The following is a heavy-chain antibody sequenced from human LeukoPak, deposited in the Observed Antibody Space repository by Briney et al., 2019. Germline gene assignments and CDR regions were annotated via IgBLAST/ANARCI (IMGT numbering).Heavy chain of an antibody. D-gene: IGHD5-12*01. CDR1: GGSITSYY. J-gene: IGHJ4*02. Sequence: SETLSLTCTVSGGSITSYYWTWIRQPPGKGLEWIGYVYFSGSTTYNPSLKSRVTISVDTSKNQFSLKLSSVTAAGTAVYYCARTRPYEAYFFDYWGQGTLVTVSS. CDR3: ARTRPYEAYFFDY. V-gene: IGHV4-59*01. CDR2: VYFSGST.